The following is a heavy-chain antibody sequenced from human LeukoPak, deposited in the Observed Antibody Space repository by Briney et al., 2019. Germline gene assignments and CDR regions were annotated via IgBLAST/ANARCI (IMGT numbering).Heavy chain of an antibody. Sequence: SETLSLTCTVSGGSISSYYWSWIRQPPGKGLEWIGYIDYSGSANYNPSLKSRVAISVDTSKNQLSLKLSSVTVADTAIYYCARGISPYYYDSSGYPFQHWGQGTLLTVSS. CDR1: GGSISSYY. D-gene: IGHD3-22*01. CDR3: ARGISPYYYDSSGYPFQH. V-gene: IGHV4-59*01. CDR2: IDYSGSA. J-gene: IGHJ1*01.